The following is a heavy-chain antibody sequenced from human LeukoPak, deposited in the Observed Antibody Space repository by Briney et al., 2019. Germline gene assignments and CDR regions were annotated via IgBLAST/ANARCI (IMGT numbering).Heavy chain of an antibody. J-gene: IGHJ4*02. CDR1: GYTFTSYD. D-gene: IGHD2-8*01. CDR3: ASAHGVKVSFDY. V-gene: IGHV1-8*01. CDR2: MNPNSGNT. Sequence: ASVKVSCKASGYTFTSYDINWVRQATGQGLEWMGWMNPNSGNTGYAQKFQGRVTMTRNTSISTAYMELSSLRSEDTAVYYCASAHGVKVSFDYWGQGTLVTVSS.